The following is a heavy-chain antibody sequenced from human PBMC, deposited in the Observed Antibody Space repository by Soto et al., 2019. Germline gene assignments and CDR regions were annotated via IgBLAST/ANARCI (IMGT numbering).Heavy chain of an antibody. V-gene: IGHV3-30-3*01. CDR1: GFTFSTHA. Sequence: GGSLRLSCAASGFTFSTHAMHWVRQAPCKGLEWAALISYDGNNQLYTDSVKGRFTISRDNSKNTLYLQMNSLRLEDTAIYYCVGGVGGRNFGPWGQGTLVTVSS. D-gene: IGHD1-26*01. CDR2: ISYDGNNQ. J-gene: IGHJ5*02. CDR3: VGGVGGRNFGP.